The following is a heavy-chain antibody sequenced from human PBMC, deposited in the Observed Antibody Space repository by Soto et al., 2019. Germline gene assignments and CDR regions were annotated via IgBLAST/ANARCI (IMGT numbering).Heavy chain of an antibody. J-gene: IGHJ6*03. CDR2: IYSGGST. CDR1: GFTVSSNY. Sequence: GGSLRLSCAASGFTVSSNYMSWFRQAPGKGLEWVSVIYSGGSTYYADSVKGRFTISRDNSKNTLYLQMNSLRAEDTAVYYCARDRDTMVRGVHYYYMDVWGKGTTVTVSS. D-gene: IGHD3-10*01. V-gene: IGHV3-66*01. CDR3: ARDRDTMVRGVHYYYMDV.